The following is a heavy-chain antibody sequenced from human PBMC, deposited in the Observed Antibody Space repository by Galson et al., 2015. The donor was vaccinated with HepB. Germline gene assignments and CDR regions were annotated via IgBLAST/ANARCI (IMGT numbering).Heavy chain of an antibody. J-gene: IGHJ4*02. CDR2: MSTTGTTR. CDR1: GFTFDDYY. V-gene: IGHV3-11*01. CDR3: GRAREVGGVVMFVY. Sequence: SLRLSCAASGFTFDDYYMSWTRQAPGKGLEWLSYMSTTGTTRYYADSLKGRFTISRDNAKNSLYLQMNDLRAEDTAVYYCGRAREVGGVVMFVYWGQGTLVTVSS. D-gene: IGHD3-22*01.